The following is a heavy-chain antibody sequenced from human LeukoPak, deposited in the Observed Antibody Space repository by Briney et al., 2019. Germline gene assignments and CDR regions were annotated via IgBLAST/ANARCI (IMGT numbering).Heavy chain of an antibody. Sequence: SETLSLTCAVYGGSFSGYYWSWIRQPPGKGLEWIGEINHSGSTNYNPSLKSRVTISVDTSKNQFSLKLSSVTAADTAVYYCARHDYGDGPGGRYDYWGQGTLVTVSS. J-gene: IGHJ4*02. CDR3: ARHDYGDGPGGRYDY. D-gene: IGHD4-17*01. V-gene: IGHV4-34*01. CDR2: INHSGST. CDR1: GGSFSGYY.